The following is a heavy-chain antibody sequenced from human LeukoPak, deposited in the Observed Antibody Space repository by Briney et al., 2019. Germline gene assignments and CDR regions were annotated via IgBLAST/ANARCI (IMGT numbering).Heavy chain of an antibody. Sequence: GGSLRLSCAASGFTFSSYSMNWVRQAPGKGLEWVSSISSSSSYMYYADSVKGRFTISRDNAKNSLYLQMNSLRAEDTAVYYCARVGGDSSGYYPSSFDYWGQGTLVTVSS. D-gene: IGHD3-22*01. CDR3: ARVGGDSSGYYPSSFDY. CDR1: GFTFSSYS. J-gene: IGHJ4*02. V-gene: IGHV3-21*01. CDR2: ISSSSSYM.